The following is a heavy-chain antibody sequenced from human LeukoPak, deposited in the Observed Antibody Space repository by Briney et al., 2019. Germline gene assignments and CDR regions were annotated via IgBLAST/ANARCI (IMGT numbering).Heavy chain of an antibody. CDR3: ARGSGIYYYYGMDV. CDR1: GYTFTSYG. D-gene: IGHD3-10*01. Sequence: ASVKVSCKASGYTFTSYGIIWVRQAPGQGLEWMGWISAYNGNTNYAQKLQGRVTMTTDTSTSTAYMELRSLRSDDTAVYYCARGSGIYYYYGMDVWGQGTTVTVSS. CDR2: ISAYNGNT. J-gene: IGHJ6*02. V-gene: IGHV1-18*01.